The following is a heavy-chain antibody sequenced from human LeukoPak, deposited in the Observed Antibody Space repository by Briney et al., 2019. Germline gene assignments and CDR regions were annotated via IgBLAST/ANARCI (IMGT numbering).Heavy chain of an antibody. CDR1: GSAVSSNY. D-gene: IGHD6-19*01. CDR2: IYSGGNT. J-gene: IGHJ4*02. V-gene: IGHV3-66*01. CDR3: ARAPTFSGWFDY. Sequence: GGSLRLSCAASGSAVSSNYMSWVRQAPGKGLEWVSVIYSGGNTYYADSVKGRFTISRDNAKNSLYLQMNSLRVEDTAVYYCARAPTFSGWFDYWGQGTLVTVSS.